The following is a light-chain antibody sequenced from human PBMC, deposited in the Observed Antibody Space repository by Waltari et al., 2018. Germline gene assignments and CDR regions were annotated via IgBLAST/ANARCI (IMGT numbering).Light chain of an antibody. CDR1: QSVSGN. CDR2: GAS. Sequence: IVMTQSPDTLSVSPGEGVTLSCMASQSVSGNLAWYQQRPGQAPRLLIYGASTRATGIPARFSGSGSGTEFTLTISSLQSEDFAVYYCHQYDHWPTFTFGQGTKLEI. V-gene: IGKV3-15*01. CDR3: HQYDHWPTFT. J-gene: IGKJ2*01.